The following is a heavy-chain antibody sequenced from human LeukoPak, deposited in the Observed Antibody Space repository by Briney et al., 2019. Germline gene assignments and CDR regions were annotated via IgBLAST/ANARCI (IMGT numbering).Heavy chain of an antibody. D-gene: IGHD3/OR15-3a*01. J-gene: IGHJ2*01. CDR2: IYNSGSA. Sequence: SETLSLTCSVSGGSIRTYHWSWIRQPPGKGLEWIGYIYNSGSANYKPSLKSRLTISVDTSKNHFSLKLNSVTAADTAVYYCVRSPGTGHWYFDLWGRGTLVTVSS. CDR3: VRSPGTGHWYFDL. CDR1: GGSIRTYH. V-gene: IGHV4-59*01.